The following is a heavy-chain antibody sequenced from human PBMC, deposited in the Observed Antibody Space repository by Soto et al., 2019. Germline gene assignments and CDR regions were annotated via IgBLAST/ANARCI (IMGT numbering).Heavy chain of an antibody. J-gene: IGHJ1*01. V-gene: IGHV4-59*01. D-gene: IGHD3-22*01. CDR3: ARYEDSSGYYSFQH. CDR2: IYYSGST. CDR1: GGSISSYS. Sequence: SETLSLTCTVSGGSISSYSWSSIPQPPGKGLEWIGYIYYSGSTNYNPSLKSRVTISVDTSKNQFSLKLSSVTAADTAVYYCARYEDSSGYYSFQHWGQGTLVTVS.